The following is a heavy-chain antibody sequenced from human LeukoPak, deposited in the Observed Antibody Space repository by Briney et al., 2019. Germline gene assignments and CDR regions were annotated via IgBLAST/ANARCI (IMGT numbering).Heavy chain of an antibody. CDR3: ARVLNDYGDYVIDY. V-gene: IGHV3-48*01. CDR2: TSSSSGTI. J-gene: IGHJ4*02. Sequence: GGSLRLSCAASGFTFSSYTMHCVRQAPGKGLEGVSYTSSSSGTIYYADSVKGRFTISRDNAKNSLYLQMNSLRAEDTAVYYCARVLNDYGDYVIDYWGQGTLVTVSS. D-gene: IGHD4-17*01. CDR1: GFTFSSYT.